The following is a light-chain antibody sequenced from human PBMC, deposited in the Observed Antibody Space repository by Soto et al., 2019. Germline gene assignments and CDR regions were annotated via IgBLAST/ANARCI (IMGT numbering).Light chain of an antibody. J-gene: IGLJ2*01. CDR3: SSYTASLTVV. V-gene: IGLV2-14*01. CDR1: SSDVGGYNF. Sequence: QSVLTQPASVSGSPGQSITISCTGTSSDVGGYNFVSWYQHHPDKAPKLIIFEVGNRPSGVSNRFSGSKSGNTASLTISGLQAEDEADYHCSSYTASLTVVFGGGTKLTVL. CDR2: EVG.